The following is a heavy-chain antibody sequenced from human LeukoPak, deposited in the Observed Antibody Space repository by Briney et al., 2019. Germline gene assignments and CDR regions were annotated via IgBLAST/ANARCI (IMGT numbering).Heavy chain of an antibody. CDR1: GFTFDDYG. CDR2: IWSDGSKK. CDR3: VRGKQNMDV. D-gene: IGHD3-10*01. V-gene: IGHV3-30*02. Sequence: PGGSLRLSCAASGFTFDDYGMSWVRQAPGKGLEWVAFIWSDGSKKYYADSVKGRFTISRDNSKNTLYLQMNSLRTEDTALYYCVRGKQNMDVWGKGTTVTISS. J-gene: IGHJ6*03.